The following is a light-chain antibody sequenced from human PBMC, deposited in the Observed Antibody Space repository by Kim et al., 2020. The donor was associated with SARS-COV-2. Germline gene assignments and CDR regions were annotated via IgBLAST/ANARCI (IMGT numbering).Light chain of an antibody. CDR1: NIGGYS. Sequence: VAPGKTARITCGGNNIGGYSVHWYQQKPGQAPVLVMYFDTDRPSGIPERFSGSNSGNTATLTISRVEAGDEADYYCQVWDSGSGVFGGGTKVTVL. CDR2: FDT. J-gene: IGLJ6*01. CDR3: QVWDSGSGV. V-gene: IGLV3-21*04.